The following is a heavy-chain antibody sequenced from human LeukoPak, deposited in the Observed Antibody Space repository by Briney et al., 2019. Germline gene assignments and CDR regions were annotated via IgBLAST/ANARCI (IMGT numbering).Heavy chain of an antibody. Sequence: SETLSLTCAVSGGSISSSNWWSWVRQPPGKGLEWNGEIYHSGSTNYNLSLKSRVTISVDKSKNQFSLKLSSVTAADTAVYYCARVDCSSTSCPLWGQGTLVTVSS. D-gene: IGHD2-2*01. J-gene: IGHJ4*02. CDR3: ARVDCSSTSCPL. CDR2: IYHSGST. CDR1: GGSISSSNW. V-gene: IGHV4-4*02.